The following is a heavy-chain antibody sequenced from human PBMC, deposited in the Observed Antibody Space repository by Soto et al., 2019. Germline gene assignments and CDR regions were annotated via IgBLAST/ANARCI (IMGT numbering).Heavy chain of an antibody. D-gene: IGHD3-3*01. V-gene: IGHV3-64*01. CDR2: ISSNGGST. Sequence: SLRLSCAASGFTFISYAMHWVRQAPGKGLEYVSAISSNGGSTYYANSVKGRFTISRDNSKNTLYLQMGSLRAEDMAVYYCARGDITIFGVVTQAAMDVWGKGTTVTVSS. CDR1: GFTFISYA. CDR3: ARGDITIFGVVTQAAMDV. J-gene: IGHJ6*04.